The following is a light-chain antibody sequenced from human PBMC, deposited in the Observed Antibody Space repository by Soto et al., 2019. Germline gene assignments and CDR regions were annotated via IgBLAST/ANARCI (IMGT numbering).Light chain of an antibody. J-gene: IGKJ4*01. CDR3: QQYDTYPLS. V-gene: IGKV1-5*01. Sequence: DMQMTQSPSTLSASVGDRVTITCRVSQSISTWLAWYQQKPGKAPDLLIYDASSLQTGVPSRFSGSGAGTEFTLTITSLQPDDFATYYCQQYDTYPLSFGGGTKVDIK. CDR1: QSISTW. CDR2: DAS.